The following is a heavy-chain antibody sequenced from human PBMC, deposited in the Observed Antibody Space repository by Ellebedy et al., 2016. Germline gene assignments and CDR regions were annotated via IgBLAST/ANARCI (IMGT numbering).Heavy chain of an antibody. CDR1: GFTFSSYW. CDR2: IKQAGSEK. Sequence: GGSLRLSCAASGFTFSSYWMSWVRQAPGKGLEWVANIKQAGSEKYYVDSGKGRFTIFRDNAKNSLYLQMNSLRAEDTAVYYCARASQDIVVVPAAPSMDVWGQGTTVTVSS. CDR3: ARASQDIVVVPAAPSMDV. D-gene: IGHD2-2*01. J-gene: IGHJ6*02. V-gene: IGHV3-7*03.